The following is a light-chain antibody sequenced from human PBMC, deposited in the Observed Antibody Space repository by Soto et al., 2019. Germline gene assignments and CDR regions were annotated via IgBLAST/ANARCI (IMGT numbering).Light chain of an antibody. V-gene: IGLV1-44*01. CDR1: SSNIGLND. CDR3: AAWDESLNGPV. J-gene: IGLJ2*01. Sequence: QSVLTQPPSASGTPGQTVTISCSGSSSNIGLNDVHWYRQLSGTAPQILIYDTNQQATGVPDRFSGSRSGTSASLAIHGLQSEDEADYHCAAWDESLNGPVFGGGTKVTVL. CDR2: DTN.